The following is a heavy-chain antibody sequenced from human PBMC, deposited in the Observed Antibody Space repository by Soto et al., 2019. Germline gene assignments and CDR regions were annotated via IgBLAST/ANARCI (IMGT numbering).Heavy chain of an antibody. CDR2: KHYSGIT. Sequence: QVQLQESGPGLVKPSQTLSLTCIVSGGSISNDVYYWSWIRQHPGKGLEWIGYKHYSGITHLNPSLKSRVMISVDTSQNQFSLRLSSVTAADTAVYYCATYYYASGTYSHLFDHWGQGTLVTVSS. V-gene: IGHV4-31*03. CDR1: GGSISNDVYY. CDR3: ATYYYASGTYSHLFDH. J-gene: IGHJ4*02. D-gene: IGHD3-10*01.